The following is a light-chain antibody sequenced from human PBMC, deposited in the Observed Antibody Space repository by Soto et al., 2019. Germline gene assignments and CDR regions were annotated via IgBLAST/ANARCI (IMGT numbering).Light chain of an antibody. CDR1: SSNIGAGYD. Sequence: QSALTQPPSVSGAPGQRVTISCTGSSSNIGAGYDVHWYQQLPGTAPKLLIYGNSNRPSGVPDRFSASKSGTSASLAITGLQAEDEADYYCQSYDSSLSSYVFGTGTKVTVL. CDR3: QSYDSSLSSYV. J-gene: IGLJ1*01. CDR2: GNS. V-gene: IGLV1-40*01.